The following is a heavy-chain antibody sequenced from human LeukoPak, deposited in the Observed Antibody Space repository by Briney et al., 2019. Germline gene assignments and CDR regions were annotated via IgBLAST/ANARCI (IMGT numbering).Heavy chain of an antibody. Sequence: ASVKVSCKASGYTFTGYSMHWVRQAPGQGLEWMGWINPNSGGTNYAQKFQGRVTMTRDTSISTAYMELSRLRSDDTAVYYCARENYYGSGSRWFDPWGQGTLVTVSS. V-gene: IGHV1-2*02. D-gene: IGHD3-10*01. J-gene: IGHJ5*02. CDR1: GYTFTGYS. CDR2: INPNSGGT. CDR3: ARENYYGSGSRWFDP.